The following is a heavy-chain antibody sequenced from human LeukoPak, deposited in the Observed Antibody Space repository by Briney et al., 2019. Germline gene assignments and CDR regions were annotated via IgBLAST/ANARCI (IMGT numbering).Heavy chain of an antibody. CDR2: INPNSGGT. CDR1: GYTFTGYY. J-gene: IGHJ6*03. V-gene: IGHV1-2*02. D-gene: IGHD1-1*01. CDR3: ARDTTERYYYYYMDV. Sequence: ASVKVSCKASGYTFTGYYMHWVRQAPGQGLEWMGWINPNSGGTNYAQKFQGRVTMTRDTSISTAYMELSRLRSDDTAVYYCARDTTERYYYYYMDVWGKGNTVTVSS.